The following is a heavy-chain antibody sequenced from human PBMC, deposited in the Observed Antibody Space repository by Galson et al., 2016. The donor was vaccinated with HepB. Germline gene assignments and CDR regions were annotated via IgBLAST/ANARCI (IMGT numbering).Heavy chain of an antibody. V-gene: IGHV3-23*01. CDR1: EFTFSSYA. CDR3: AKAATPVFYYHGMDV. J-gene: IGHJ6*02. CDR2: IDSSGHST. Sequence: SLRLSCAASEFTFSSYAMGWVRQAPGKGLEWASAIDSSGHSTYYTDSVTGRFTISRDNSMNTLYLQMNSLRYEDTAVYYCAKAATPVFYYHGMDVWGQGTTVTVSS.